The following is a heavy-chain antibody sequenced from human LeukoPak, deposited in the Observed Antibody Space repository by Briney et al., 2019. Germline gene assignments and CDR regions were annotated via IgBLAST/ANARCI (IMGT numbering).Heavy chain of an antibody. V-gene: IGHV1-2*02. CDR3: ARRSPYYGSGSYYSRGYYYYYYMDV. CDR2: INPNSGGT. Sequence: ASVKVSCKASGYTFTGYYMLWVRQAPGQGLEWMGWINPNSGGTNYAQKFQGRVTMTRDTSISTAYMELSRLRSDDTAVYYCARRSPYYGSGSYYSRGYYYYYYMDVWGKGTTVTISS. D-gene: IGHD3-10*01. CDR1: GYTFTGYY. J-gene: IGHJ6*03.